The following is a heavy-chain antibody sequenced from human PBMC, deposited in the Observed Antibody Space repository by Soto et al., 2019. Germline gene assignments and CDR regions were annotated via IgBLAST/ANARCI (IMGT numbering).Heavy chain of an antibody. CDR1: GFTFNKYA. CDR3: TTPIDSGWYSY. CDR2: INNSGGIT. D-gene: IGHD6-19*01. Sequence: GSLRLSCAASGFTFNKYAMSWVRQAPGKGLEWVSVINNSGGITYHADSVKGRFTISRDNSKNTLYLQMNSLRAEDTAVYYCTTPIDSGWYSYWGQGTLVTVS. V-gene: IGHV3-23*01. J-gene: IGHJ4*02.